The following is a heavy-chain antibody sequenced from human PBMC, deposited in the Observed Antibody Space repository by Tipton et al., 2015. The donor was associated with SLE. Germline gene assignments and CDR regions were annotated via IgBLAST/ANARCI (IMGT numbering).Heavy chain of an antibody. CDR3: ASSGEGRFWEWLPDYYFYGMDV. CDR2: LSAYNGNP. V-gene: IGHV1-18*01. CDR1: GYTFTSYG. J-gene: IGHJ6*02. D-gene: IGHD3-3*01. Sequence: QVQLVPSGTEVKKPGASVKVSCKASGYTFTSYGISWVRQAPGQGLEWMGWLSAYNGNPNYAQKLQGRVPMTTDTSTSTAYMELRSLRSDDTAVYYCASSGEGRFWEWLPDYYFYGMDVWGQGTTVTASS.